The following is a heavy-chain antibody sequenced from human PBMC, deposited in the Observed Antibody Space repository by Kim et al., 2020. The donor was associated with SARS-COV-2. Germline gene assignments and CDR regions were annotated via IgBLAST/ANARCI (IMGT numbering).Heavy chain of an antibody. CDR1: GFTFSSYW. Sequence: GGSLRLSCAASGFTFSSYWMHWVRQAPGKGLVWVSRINSDGSSTSYADSVKGRFTISRDNSKNTLYLQMNSLRAEDTAVYYCARSGSRGVSNWVPSNVDVWGQGTTVTVSS. CDR3: ARSGSRGVSNWVPSNVDV. D-gene: IGHD7-27*01. V-gene: IGHV3-74*01. CDR2: INSDGSST. J-gene: IGHJ6*02.